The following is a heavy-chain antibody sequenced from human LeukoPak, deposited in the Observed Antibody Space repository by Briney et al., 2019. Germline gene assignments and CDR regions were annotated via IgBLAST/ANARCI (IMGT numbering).Heavy chain of an antibody. Sequence: GGSLRLSCRASGFTFGDYALSWARQAPGKGLEWVGLIRSTTYGATTEYAASVKGRFTISRDDSRSVAYLEMDSLKTEDTAVYYCSRVRFYGSPNYYNNDYWGQGTLVTVSS. CDR2: IRSTTYGATT. J-gene: IGHJ4*02. CDR3: SRVRFYGSPNYYNNDY. V-gene: IGHV3-49*04. CDR1: GFTFGDYA. D-gene: IGHD3-10*01.